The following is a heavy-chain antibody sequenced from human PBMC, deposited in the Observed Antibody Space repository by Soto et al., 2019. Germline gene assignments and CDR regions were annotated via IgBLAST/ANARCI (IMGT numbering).Heavy chain of an antibody. D-gene: IGHD3-3*01. CDR2: IKSKTDGGTT. CDR3: TTEYYDFWSGYYRPFDY. Sequence: PGGSLRLSCAASGFTFSNAWMSWVRQAPGKGLEWVGRIKSKTDGGTTGYAAPVKGRFTISRDDSKNTLYLQMNSLKTGDTAVYYCTTEYYDFWSGYYRPFDYWGQGTLVTVSS. J-gene: IGHJ4*02. CDR1: GFTFSNAW. V-gene: IGHV3-15*01.